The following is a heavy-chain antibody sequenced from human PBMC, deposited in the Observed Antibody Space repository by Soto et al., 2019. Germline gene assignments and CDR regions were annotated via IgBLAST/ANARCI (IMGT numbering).Heavy chain of an antibody. J-gene: IGHJ2*01. D-gene: IGHD4-17*01. CDR3: ARGGPTVVNYWYFDL. Sequence: QVQLVQSGAEVKKPGSSVKVSCKASGGTFSSYTISWVRQAPGQGLEWMGRIIPILGIANYAQKFQGRVTITADKSTSTAYMELSSLRSEDTAVYYCARGGPTVVNYWYFDLWGRGTLVTVSS. CDR1: GGTFSSYT. CDR2: IIPILGIA. V-gene: IGHV1-69*02.